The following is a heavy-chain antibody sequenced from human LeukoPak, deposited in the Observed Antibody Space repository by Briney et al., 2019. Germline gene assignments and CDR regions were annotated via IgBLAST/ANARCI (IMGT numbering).Heavy chain of an antibody. CDR2: TSSSDAGV. CDR3: AKDAYCSGGSCYLWRFDY. J-gene: IGHJ4*02. CDR1: GFPLSSYA. V-gene: IGHV3-23*01. Sequence: GGSLRLSCAASGFPLSSYAMSWVRQGPGKGLEWVAATSSSDAGVYHADSVRGRFTISRDNSKNTLYLQMNSLRVEDAAVYYCAKDAYCSGGSCYLWRFDYWGQGTLVTVSS. D-gene: IGHD2-15*01.